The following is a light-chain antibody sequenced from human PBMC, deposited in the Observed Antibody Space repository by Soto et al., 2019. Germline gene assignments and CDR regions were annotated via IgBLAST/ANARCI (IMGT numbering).Light chain of an antibody. CDR1: QGISSS. J-gene: IGKJ3*01. Sequence: DIQMTQSPSSVSASVGDRVTITCRASQGISSSLAWFQQKPGKAPKLLIYAASNLQSGVPSRFSGSASGTDFSLTISSLQPEDFATYYCQQANSFPFTFGPGTKVDVK. CDR2: AAS. CDR3: QQANSFPFT. V-gene: IGKV1-12*01.